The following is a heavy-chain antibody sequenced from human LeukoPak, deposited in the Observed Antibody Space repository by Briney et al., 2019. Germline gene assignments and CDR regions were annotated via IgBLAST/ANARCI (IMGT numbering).Heavy chain of an antibody. D-gene: IGHD2-15*01. CDR2: IYTSGST. V-gene: IGHV4-4*07. Sequence: PSETLSLTCTVSGGSISSYYWSWLRQSAGNALEWIGRIYTSGSTNYNPSLKSRVTMSVDTSKNQFSLKLSSVTAADTAVYYCAREPLGYCSGGSCYIDPWGQGTLVTVSS. CDR3: AREPLGYCSGGSCYIDP. J-gene: IGHJ5*02. CDR1: GGSISSYY.